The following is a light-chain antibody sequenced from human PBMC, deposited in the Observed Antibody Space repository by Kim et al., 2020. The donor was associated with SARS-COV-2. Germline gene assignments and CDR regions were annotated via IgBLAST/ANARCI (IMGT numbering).Light chain of an antibody. CDR1: SLRSYF. J-gene: IGLJ1*01. V-gene: IGLV3-19*01. CDR3: NSRDSRGNHLSV. CDR2: GKN. Sequence: SSELTQDPAVSVALGQTVRITCQGDSLRSYFASWYQQRPGQAPVLVIFGKNNRPSGIPDRFSGSSSGNTASLTITGAQAEDEADYYRNSRDSRGNHLSVF.